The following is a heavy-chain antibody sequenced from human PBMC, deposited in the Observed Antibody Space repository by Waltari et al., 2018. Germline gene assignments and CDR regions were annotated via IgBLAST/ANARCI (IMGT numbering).Heavy chain of an antibody. Sequence: EVQLVESGGGLVQPGGSLRLSCAASGFTFSSYWMSWVRQAPGKGRGWVANIKEDGREKYYVDSVKGRFTISRDNAKNLLYLQMNSLRAEDTAVYYCARDGDAFDIWGQGTMVTVSS. CDR3: ARDGDAFDI. V-gene: IGHV3-7*01. CDR1: GFTFSSYW. J-gene: IGHJ3*02. CDR2: IKEDGREK.